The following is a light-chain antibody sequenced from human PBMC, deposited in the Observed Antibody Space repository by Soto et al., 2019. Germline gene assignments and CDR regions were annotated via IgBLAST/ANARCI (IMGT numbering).Light chain of an antibody. V-gene: IGKV3D-11*01. CDR3: QQRSNWLT. CDR2: LTS. Sequence: EIVLTQSPATLSSFPGDRVTLSCRASQAVNTRLAWYQHKPGQAPRLLIYLTSNRAAGIPARFSGSGSRTDFTLTISDVEPEDFAVDYCQQRSNWLTSGGGTKVEIK. CDR1: QAVNTR. J-gene: IGKJ4*01.